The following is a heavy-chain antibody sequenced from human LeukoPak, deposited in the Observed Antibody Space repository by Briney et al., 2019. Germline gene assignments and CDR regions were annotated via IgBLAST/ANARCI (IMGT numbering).Heavy chain of an antibody. V-gene: IGHV4-59*01. J-gene: IGHJ5*02. CDR3: ARVAYYDFWSGYATGDNWSDP. Sequence: NSSETLSLTCTVSGGSISSYYWSWIRQPPGKGLEWIGYIYYSGSTNYNPSLKSRVTISVDTSKNQFSLKLSSVTAADTAVYYCARVAYYDFWSGYATGDNWSDPWGQGTLVTVSS. CDR2: IYYSGST. D-gene: IGHD3-3*01. CDR1: GGSISSYY.